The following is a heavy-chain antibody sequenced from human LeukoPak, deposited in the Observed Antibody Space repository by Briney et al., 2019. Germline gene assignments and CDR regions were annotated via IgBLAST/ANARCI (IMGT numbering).Heavy chain of an antibody. CDR2: ISGSGGST. Sequence: GGSLRLSCAASGFTFSSYAMSWVRQAPGKGLEWVSAISGSGGSTYYADSVKGRFTISRDNSKNTLYLQMNSLRAEDTAVYYCAKSPVATRYYYYMDVWGKGTTVTVSS. CDR1: GFTFSSYA. J-gene: IGHJ6*03. V-gene: IGHV3-23*01. D-gene: IGHD1-26*01. CDR3: AKSPVATRYYYYMDV.